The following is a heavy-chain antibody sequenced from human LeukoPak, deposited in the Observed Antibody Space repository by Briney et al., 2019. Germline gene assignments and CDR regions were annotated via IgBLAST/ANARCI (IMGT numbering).Heavy chain of an antibody. CDR1: GFTFGNYG. CDR3: AKAVPATNYFDL. Sequence: SLRLSFAASGFTFGNYGMHWVRQFPGKGLEWVTFISRNSVEKRYAGPVRGRFTIVRDNAKNSLYLEMSSLKPDDTALYLCAKAVPATNYFDLWGQGTLVTVSS. CDR2: ISRNSVEK. J-gene: IGHJ4*02. D-gene: IGHD4/OR15-4a*01. V-gene: IGHV3-9*01.